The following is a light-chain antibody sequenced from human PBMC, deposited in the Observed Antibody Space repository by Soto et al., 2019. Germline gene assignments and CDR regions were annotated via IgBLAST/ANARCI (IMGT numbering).Light chain of an antibody. CDR3: QQRYSTPYT. Sequence: DIQMTQSPSSLSASVRDIVTITCRASQSISSYLNWYQQKPGKAPKLLIYAASSLQSGVPSRFSGSGSGTDFTLTISSLQPEDFATYYCQQRYSTPYTFGQGTKLEIK. V-gene: IGKV1-39*01. J-gene: IGKJ2*01. CDR1: QSISSY. CDR2: AAS.